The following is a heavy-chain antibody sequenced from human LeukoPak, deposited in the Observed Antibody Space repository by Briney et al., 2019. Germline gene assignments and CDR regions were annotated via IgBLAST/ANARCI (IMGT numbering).Heavy chain of an antibody. CDR3: ARGDYYDSSGRGYFDY. D-gene: IGHD3-22*01. CDR1: GYSISSGYY. Sequence: PSETLSLTCSFSGYSISSGYYWGWIRQPPGQGLEWIGNIYHSGSTYYNPSLKSRVTISVDTSKNQFSLKLSSVTAADTAVYYCARGDYYDSSGRGYFDYWGQGTLVTASS. J-gene: IGHJ4*02. V-gene: IGHV4-38-2*02. CDR2: IYHSGST.